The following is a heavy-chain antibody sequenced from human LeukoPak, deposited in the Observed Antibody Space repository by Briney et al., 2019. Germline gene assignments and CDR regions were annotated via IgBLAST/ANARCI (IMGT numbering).Heavy chain of an antibody. Sequence: PSETLSLTCAVYGGSFSGYYWSLIRQPPGKGLEWIGEINHSGSTNYNPSLKSRVTISVDTSKNQFSLKLSSVTAADTAVYYCARPYDRTDYWGQGTLVTVSS. CDR3: ARPYDRTDY. CDR2: INHSGST. CDR1: GGSFSGYY. V-gene: IGHV4-34*01. D-gene: IGHD3-22*01. J-gene: IGHJ4*02.